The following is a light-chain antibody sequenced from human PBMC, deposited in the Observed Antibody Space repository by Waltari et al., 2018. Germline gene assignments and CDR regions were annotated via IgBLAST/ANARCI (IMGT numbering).Light chain of an antibody. J-gene: IGKJ1*01. V-gene: IGKV2-28*01. Sequence: DIVMTQSPLSLPVTPGEPASIPCRSSQSLLHSIGYNYLDWYLQKPGQSPQLLIYLGSNRASGVPDRFSGSGSGTDFTLKISRVEAEDVGVYYCMQALQTPPTFGQGTKVEIK. CDR1: QSLLHSIGYNY. CDR2: LGS. CDR3: MQALQTPPT.